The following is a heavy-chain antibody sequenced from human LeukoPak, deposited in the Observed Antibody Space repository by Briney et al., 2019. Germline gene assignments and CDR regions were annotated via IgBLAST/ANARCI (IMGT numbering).Heavy chain of an antibody. D-gene: IGHD3-22*01. CDR2: IYHSGST. V-gene: IGHV4-4*02. Sequence: SETLSLTCAVSGGSISSSNWWSWVRQPPGKGLEWIGEIYHSGSTNYNPSLKSRVTISVDKSKNQFSLKLSSVTAADTAVYYCARGPYYYDSSGHYIPDYGMDVWGQGTTVSVSS. CDR3: ARGPYYYDSSGHYIPDYGMDV. J-gene: IGHJ6*02. CDR1: GGSISSSNW.